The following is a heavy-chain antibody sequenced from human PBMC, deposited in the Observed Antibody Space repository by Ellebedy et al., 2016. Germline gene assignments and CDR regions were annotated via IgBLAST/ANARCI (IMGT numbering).Heavy chain of an antibody. Sequence: ASVKVSCKTSGYNFTRNEISWLRQAPGEGPEWMGWISPRSGDTRYAENFQGRVTMTADTSTRTAYMELTSLTSDDTAVYYCANHYFGSGHWGQGTLVTVSS. CDR1: GYNFTRNE. CDR2: ISPRSGDT. J-gene: IGHJ4*02. V-gene: IGHV1-18*04. D-gene: IGHD3-10*01. CDR3: ANHYFGSGH.